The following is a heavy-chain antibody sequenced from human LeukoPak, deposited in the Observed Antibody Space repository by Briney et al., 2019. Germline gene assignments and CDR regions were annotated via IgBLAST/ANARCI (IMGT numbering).Heavy chain of an antibody. CDR2: IIPIFGTA. Sequence: SVKVSCKASGGTFSSYAISWVRQAPGQGLEWMGGIIPIFGTANCARKFQGRVTITADESTSTAYMELSSLRSEDTAVYYCARDYGDYVFDYWGQGTLVTVSS. V-gene: IGHV1-69*13. CDR3: ARDYGDYVFDY. J-gene: IGHJ4*02. D-gene: IGHD4-17*01. CDR1: GGTFSSYA.